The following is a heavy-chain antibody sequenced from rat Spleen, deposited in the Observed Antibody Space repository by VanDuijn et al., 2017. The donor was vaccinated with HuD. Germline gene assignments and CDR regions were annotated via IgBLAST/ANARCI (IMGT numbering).Heavy chain of an antibody. D-gene: IGHD1-2*01. J-gene: IGHJ1*01. CDR3: ARHSEQLPIYWDFDF. V-gene: IGHV5-7*01. CDR2: ISYDGSST. CDR1: GFTFSDYN. Sequence: EVQLVESGGGLVQPGRSLKLSCAASGFTFSDYNMAWVRQAPKKGLEWVATISYDGSSTYYRDSVKGRFTISRDNAKSTLYLQMDSLRSEDTATYYCARHSEQLPIYWDFDFWGPGTMVTVSS.